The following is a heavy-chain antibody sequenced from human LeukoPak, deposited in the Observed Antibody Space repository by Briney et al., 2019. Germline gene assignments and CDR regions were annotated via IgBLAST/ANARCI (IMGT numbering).Heavy chain of an antibody. Sequence: GGSLRLSCAASGFTFSSYAMHWVRQAPGKGLEWVASIKEYGGEKFYVDSVKGRFTISRDNTKNSLSLQMNSLRAEDTALYYCARARYGDFVWGQGALVTVSS. CDR2: IKEYGGEK. CDR1: GFTFSSYA. V-gene: IGHV3-7*03. J-gene: IGHJ4*02. D-gene: IGHD4-17*01. CDR3: ARARYGDFV.